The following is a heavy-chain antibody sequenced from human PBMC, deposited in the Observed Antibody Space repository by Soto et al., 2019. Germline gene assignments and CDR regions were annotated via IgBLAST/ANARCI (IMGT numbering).Heavy chain of an antibody. V-gene: IGHV4-34*01. CDR2: VSHSGST. CDR1: DGSWSGYY. CDR3: ARWPHAGEGTGHAYYIGLDV. Sequence: PSGTPALTCGLNDGSWSGYYWTWIRQAPGRGLEWIGEVSHSGSTNYSPSLKSRVSISIDRSKKQFSLRLISVTAADTAVYYCARWPHAGEGTGHAYYIGLDVRCQGTMGT. D-gene: IGHD2-8*02. J-gene: IGHJ6*02.